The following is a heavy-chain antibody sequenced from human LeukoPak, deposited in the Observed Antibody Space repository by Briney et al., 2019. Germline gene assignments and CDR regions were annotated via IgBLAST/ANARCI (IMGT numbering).Heavy chain of an antibody. CDR3: ARDGPRERYYYDSSGYFPLDY. Sequence: GGSLRLSCAASGFTFSSYEMNWVRQAPGKGLEWISYIGLDSGNTKYADSVRGRFTISTDKAKNSLYLQMNSLRAEDTAVYYCARDGPRERYYYDSSGYFPLDYWGQGTLVTVSS. CDR2: IGLDSGNT. J-gene: IGHJ4*02. CDR1: GFTFSSYE. D-gene: IGHD3-22*01. V-gene: IGHV3-48*03.